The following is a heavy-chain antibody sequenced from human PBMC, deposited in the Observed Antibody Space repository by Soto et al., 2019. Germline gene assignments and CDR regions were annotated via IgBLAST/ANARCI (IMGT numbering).Heavy chain of an antibody. CDR3: ARLPRARNIKPRRPLGYFDL. Sequence: QVQLQESGPGLVKPSETLSLTCTVSGGSVSSGHNYWSWIRQPPGKGLEWIGYIYYSGSTNYNPSLRSRVAISVDTSKNQFSLKLNSVTAADTAVFYCARLPRARNIKPRRPLGYFDLWGRGTLVTVSS. V-gene: IGHV4-61*01. CDR1: GGSVSSGHNY. CDR2: IYYSGST. D-gene: IGHD1-20*01. J-gene: IGHJ2*01.